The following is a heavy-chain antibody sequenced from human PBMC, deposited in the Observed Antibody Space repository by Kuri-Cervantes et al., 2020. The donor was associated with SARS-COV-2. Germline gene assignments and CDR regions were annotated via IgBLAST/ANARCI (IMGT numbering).Heavy chain of an antibody. CDR1: GYTFTSYG. V-gene: IGHV1-18*04. Sequence: ASVKVSCKASGYTFTSYGISWVRQAPGQGLEWMGWISAYNGNTNYAQKLQGRVAMTTDTSTSTAYMELRSLRSDDTAVYYCARSPGSIVVVTAPDYWGQGTRSTVSS. CDR3: ARSPGSIVVVTAPDY. J-gene: IGHJ4*02. CDR2: ISAYNGNT. D-gene: IGHD2-21*02.